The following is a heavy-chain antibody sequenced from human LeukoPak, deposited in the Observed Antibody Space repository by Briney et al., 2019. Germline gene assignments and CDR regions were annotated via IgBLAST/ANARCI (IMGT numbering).Heavy chain of an antibody. CDR1: GFTFSSYG. CDR3: AREGYCGGDCFTPLGY. Sequence: GGSLRLSCAASGFTFSSYGMPWVRQAPGKGLEWVSSISSSSSYIYYADSVKGRFTISRDNAKNSLYLQMNSLRAEDTAVYYCAREGYCGGDCFTPLGYWGQGTLVTVSS. D-gene: IGHD2-21*02. V-gene: IGHV3-21*01. J-gene: IGHJ4*02. CDR2: ISSSSSYI.